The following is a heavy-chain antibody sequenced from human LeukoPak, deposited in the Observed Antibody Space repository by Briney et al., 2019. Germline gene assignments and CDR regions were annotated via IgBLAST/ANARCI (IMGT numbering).Heavy chain of an antibody. D-gene: IGHD4-17*01. V-gene: IGHV3-21*01. CDR2: FGTRSTSV. CDR1: GFTFSGYS. CDR3: ARTRITVTTRSWDY. Sequence: PGGSLRLSCTASGFTFSGYSMNWIRQAPGKGLEWVSSFGTRSTSVYHAGSVKGRFTISRDNAKNSLYLQINSLRAEDTAVYYCARTRITVTTRSWDYWGQGTLVTVSS. J-gene: IGHJ4*02.